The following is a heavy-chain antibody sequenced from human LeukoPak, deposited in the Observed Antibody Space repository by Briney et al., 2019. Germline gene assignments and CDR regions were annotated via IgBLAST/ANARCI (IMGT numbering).Heavy chain of an antibody. D-gene: IGHD3-16*01. CDR1: GFTFSSYA. CDR3: ARSPWGGLYYFDY. J-gene: IGHJ4*02. V-gene: IGHV3-23*01. Sequence: GGSLRLSCAASGFTFSSYAMSWVRQAPGKGLEWVSAISGSGGSTYYADSVKGRFTISRDNSKNTLYLQMNSLRAEDTAVYYCARSPWGGLYYFDYWGQGTLVTVSS. CDR2: ISGSGGST.